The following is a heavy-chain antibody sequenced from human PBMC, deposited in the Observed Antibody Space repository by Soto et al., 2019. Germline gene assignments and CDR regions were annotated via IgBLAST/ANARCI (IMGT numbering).Heavy chain of an antibody. D-gene: IGHD4-4*01. CDR2: VFHSETT. J-gene: IGHJ4*02. CDR3: ARGGQQFLDY. V-gene: IGHV4-30-2*01. Sequence: SETLSLTCAVSGASISSGGYSWSWIRQPPGRGLEWIGYVFHSETTYFNPSLKSRVTMSVDSSKNQFSLKLTSVTAADTAVYYCARGGQQFLDYWGQGTLVTVSS. CDR1: GASISSGGYS.